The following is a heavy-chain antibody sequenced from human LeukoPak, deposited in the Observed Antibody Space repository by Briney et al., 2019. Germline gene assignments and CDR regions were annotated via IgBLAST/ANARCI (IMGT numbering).Heavy chain of an antibody. CDR2: ISYDGSNK. Sequence: GRSLRLSCAASGFTFSSYGMHWVRQAPGKGLEWVAVISYDGSNKYYADSVKGRFTISRDNSKNTLYLQMNSLRAEDTAVYYCAKETAMVFDGFDYWGQGTLVTVSS. J-gene: IGHJ4*02. CDR3: AKETAMVFDGFDY. CDR1: GFTFSSYG. V-gene: IGHV3-30*18. D-gene: IGHD5-18*01.